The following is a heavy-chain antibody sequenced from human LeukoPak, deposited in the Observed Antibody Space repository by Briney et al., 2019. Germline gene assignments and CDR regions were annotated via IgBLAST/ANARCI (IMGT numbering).Heavy chain of an antibody. Sequence: SETLSLTCTVSGYSFSSGYYWAWVRQPPGKGLEWIGSIYYSGSSYYNPSLKSRVSISVDTSKNHFSLKLSSVTAADTAVYYCARDGCSASDCYSPFDYWGQGTLVTVSS. J-gene: IGHJ4*02. CDR2: IYYSGSS. CDR1: GYSFSSGYY. CDR3: ARDGCSASDCYSPFDY. V-gene: IGHV4-38-2*02. D-gene: IGHD2-21*01.